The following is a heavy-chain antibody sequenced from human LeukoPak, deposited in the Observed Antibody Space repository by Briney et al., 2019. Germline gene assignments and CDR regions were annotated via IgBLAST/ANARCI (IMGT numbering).Heavy chain of an antibody. CDR1: GASISSSSYY. CDR3: ARVREDIVVVPAAINYYYYMDV. D-gene: IGHD2-2*01. V-gene: IGHV4-39*01. J-gene: IGHJ6*03. CDR2: MYYSGST. Sequence: SETLSLTCSVSGASISSSSYYWGWIRQPPGKGLEWVVSMYYSGSTYYNPSLKSRVTISVDASKNQFSLKLSSVTAADTALYYCARVREDIVVVPAAINYYYYMDVWGKGTTVTISS.